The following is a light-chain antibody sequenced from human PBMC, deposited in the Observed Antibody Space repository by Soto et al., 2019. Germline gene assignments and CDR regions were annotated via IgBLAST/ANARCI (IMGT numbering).Light chain of an antibody. V-gene: IGKV1-39*01. Sequence: DIPMTQSPSSLSASVGDTVTITCRASQRVSIFLNWYQQKPGKAPKLLIYSATSLQSGVPSRFSVSFLSTDFTLTNSSLQPEDFATYYCQQSYNTPRTFGQGTKVEV. CDR3: QQSYNTPRT. CDR2: SAT. J-gene: IGKJ1*01. CDR1: QRVSIF.